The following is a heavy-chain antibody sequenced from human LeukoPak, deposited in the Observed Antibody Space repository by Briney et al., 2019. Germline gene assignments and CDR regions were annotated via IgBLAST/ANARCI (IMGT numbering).Heavy chain of an antibody. D-gene: IGHD6-19*01. CDR2: TYYSGTT. CDR3: AKGAGPPWFDP. J-gene: IGHJ5*02. Sequence: SETLSLTCTVSGGSISSNTYYWAWVRQPPGKGLEWIASTYYSGTTYYNPSLKSRVTLSLDTSRNQFSLKLSSVTAADTAVYYCAKGAGPPWFDPWGQGTLVTVSS. V-gene: IGHV4-39*07. CDR1: GGSISSNTYY.